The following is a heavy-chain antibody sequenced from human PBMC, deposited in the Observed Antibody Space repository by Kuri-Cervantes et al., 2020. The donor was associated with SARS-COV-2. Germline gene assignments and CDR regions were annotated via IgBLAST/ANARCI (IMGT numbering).Heavy chain of an antibody. J-gene: IGHJ4*02. CDR3: ASPRGTYYYDSSGYYSFDY. D-gene: IGHD3-22*01. Sequence: GGSLRLSCAASEFIFSSYNINWVRQAPGKGLEWVAFIRYDGSNKYYADSVKGRFTISRDNSKNTLYLQMNSLRAEDTAVYYCASPRGTYYYDSSGYYSFDYWGQGTLVTVSS. CDR2: IRYDGSNK. V-gene: IGHV3-30*02. CDR1: EFIFSSYN.